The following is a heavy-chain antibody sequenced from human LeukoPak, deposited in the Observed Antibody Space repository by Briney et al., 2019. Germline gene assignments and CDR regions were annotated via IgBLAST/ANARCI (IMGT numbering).Heavy chain of an antibody. Sequence: GGSLRLSCAASGFTFSSYGMHWVRQAPGKGLEWVAVISYDGSNKYYADSVKGRFTISRDNSKNTLYLQMNSLRAEDTAVYYCAKDEGSGPLGYWGQGTLVTVSS. CDR2: ISYDGSNK. V-gene: IGHV3-30*18. CDR1: GFTFSSYG. CDR3: AKDEGSGPLGY. D-gene: IGHD6-13*01. J-gene: IGHJ4*02.